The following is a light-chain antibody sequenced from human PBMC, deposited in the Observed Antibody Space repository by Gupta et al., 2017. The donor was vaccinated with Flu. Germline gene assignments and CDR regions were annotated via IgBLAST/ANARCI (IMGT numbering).Light chain of an antibody. CDR2: DTS. Sequence: GDRVTITCQASQDINYYLNWYQQKPGKAPTPLIYDTSKLETGVPSRFSGSGSGTDFTLTISSLQPEDIAAYYCQQFHDLPPTFGQGTRLEI. J-gene: IGKJ5*01. CDR3: QQFHDLPPT. CDR1: QDINYY. V-gene: IGKV1-33*01.